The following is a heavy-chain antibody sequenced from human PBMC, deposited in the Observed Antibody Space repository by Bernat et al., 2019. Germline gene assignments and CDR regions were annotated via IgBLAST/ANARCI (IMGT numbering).Heavy chain of an antibody. D-gene: IGHD6-13*01. V-gene: IGHV3-7*03. Sequence: EVQLVESGGGLVQPGGSLRLSCVASGFTFSSYWMTWFRQAPGKGLEWVATIKKDGSDKYYVASVEGRFTISRDNAKNSLHLQMNSLRAEDTAVYYWARPYSSSWHSFDYWGQGTLVTVSS. CDR2: IKKDGSDK. CDR1: GFTFSSYW. J-gene: IGHJ4*02. CDR3: ARPYSSSWHSFDY.